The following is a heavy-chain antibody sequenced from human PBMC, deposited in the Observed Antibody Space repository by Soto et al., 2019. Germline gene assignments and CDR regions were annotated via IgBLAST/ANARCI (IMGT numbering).Heavy chain of an antibody. Sequence: QVQLQESGPGLVKPSQTLSLTCTVSGGSISGGAYYWSWIRQHPGKGLEWIGYIFYTGSTFYNPSLRSRVSISVGTSKNQVSLKLNSVTAADTAVYYCAGEESYFRGQNWFDPWGQGTLVTVSS. V-gene: IGHV4-31*03. CDR2: IFYTGST. CDR1: GGSISGGAYY. J-gene: IGHJ5*02. CDR3: AGEESYFRGQNWFDP. D-gene: IGHD3-9*01.